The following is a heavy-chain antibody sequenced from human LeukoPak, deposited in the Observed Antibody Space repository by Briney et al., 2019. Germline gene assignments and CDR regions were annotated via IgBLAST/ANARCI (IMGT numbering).Heavy chain of an antibody. Sequence: SETLSLTCTVSGGSISSYYWSWIRQPPGKGLEWIGYIYYSGSTNYNPSLKSRVTISVDTSKNQFSLKLSSVTAADTAVYYCARRVEMATHRWENVANYFDDWGQGTLVTVSS. V-gene: IGHV4-59*01. J-gene: IGHJ4*02. CDR1: GGSISSYY. D-gene: IGHD5-24*01. CDR2: IYYSGST. CDR3: ARRVEMATHRWENVANYFDD.